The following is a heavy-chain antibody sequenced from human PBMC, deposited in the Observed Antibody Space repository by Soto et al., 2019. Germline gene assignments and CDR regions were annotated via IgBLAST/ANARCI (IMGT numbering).Heavy chain of an antibody. CDR1: GFTFSGYF. Sequence: EVQLLESGGGLVQPGGSLRLSCAASGFTFSGYFMSWVRQAPGRGLEWVSAISGSGGSTYYADSVKGRFTISRDNSKNTLYLQMNSLRAEDTAVYYCARLLLSIAARPRGTEWGQGTLVTVSS. CDR2: ISGSGGST. CDR3: ARLLLSIAARPRGTE. J-gene: IGHJ4*02. V-gene: IGHV3-23*01. D-gene: IGHD6-6*01.